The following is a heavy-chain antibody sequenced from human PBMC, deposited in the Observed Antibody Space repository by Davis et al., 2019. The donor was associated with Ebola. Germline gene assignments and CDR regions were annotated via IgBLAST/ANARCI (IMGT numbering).Heavy chain of an antibody. CDR3: TTTVVTHGRTFDI. J-gene: IGHJ3*02. CDR2: IWYDGSNK. D-gene: IGHD4-23*01. CDR1: GFTFSSYG. V-gene: IGHV3-33*01. Sequence: GESLKISCAASGFTFSSYGMHWVRQAPGKGLEWVAVIWYDGSNKYYADSVKGRFTISRDNSKNTLYLQINSLKTEDTAVYYCTTTVVTHGRTFDIWGQGTMVTVSS.